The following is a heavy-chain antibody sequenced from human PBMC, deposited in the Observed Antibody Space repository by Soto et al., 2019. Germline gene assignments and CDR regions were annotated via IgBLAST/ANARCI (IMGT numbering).Heavy chain of an antibody. V-gene: IGHV3-23*01. CDR2: ISGSGGST. Sequence: EVQLLESGGGLVQPGGSLRLSCAASGFTFSSYAMSWVRQAPGKGLEWVSAISGSGGSTYYADSVKGRFTISRDNSKNTLYLQMNSLRAEDTAVYYCAKDYLIFYSSSSWSWYFDLWGRGTLVTVSS. D-gene: IGHD6-6*01. CDR1: GFTFSSYA. J-gene: IGHJ2*01. CDR3: AKDYLIFYSSSSWSWYFDL.